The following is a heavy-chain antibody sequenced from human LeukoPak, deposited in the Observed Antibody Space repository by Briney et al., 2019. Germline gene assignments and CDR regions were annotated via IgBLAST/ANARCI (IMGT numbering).Heavy chain of an antibody. CDR2: IYYSGST. CDR3: ARVRGAPSPRIDY. Sequence: SETLSLTCTVSGGSISSYYWSWIRQPPGKGLEWIGYIYYSGSTNYNPSLKSRVTISVDTSKNQFSLKLSSVTAADTAVYYCARVRGAPSPRIDYWGQGTLVTVSS. CDR1: GGSISSYY. D-gene: IGHD1-26*01. V-gene: IGHV4-59*01. J-gene: IGHJ4*02.